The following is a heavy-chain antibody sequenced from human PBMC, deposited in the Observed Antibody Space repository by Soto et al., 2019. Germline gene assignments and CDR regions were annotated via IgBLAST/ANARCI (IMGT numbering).Heavy chain of an antibody. J-gene: IGHJ4*02. CDR2: ISWNSGSI. D-gene: IGHD4-17*01. CDR3: ARGETLTLYFDY. CDR1: GFTFDDYA. Sequence: EVQLVESGGGLVQPGRSLRLSCAASGFTFDDYAMHWVRQAPGQGLEWVSGISWNSGSIGYADSVKGRFSISRDNARNSLYLQMNSLRAEDTALYYCARGETLTLYFDYWGQGTLVSVSS. V-gene: IGHV3-9*01.